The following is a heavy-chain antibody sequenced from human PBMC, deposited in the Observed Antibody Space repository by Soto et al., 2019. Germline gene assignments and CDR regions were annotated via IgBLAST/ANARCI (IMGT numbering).Heavy chain of an antibody. J-gene: IGHJ4*02. CDR3: ARAGRYYDFWSGYYLDY. CDR1: VGSIRIGAYY. V-gene: IGHV4-31*03. D-gene: IGHD3-3*01. CDR2: IYYSGST. Sequence: PSETLSLTCTVSVGSIRIGAYYWSWIRQHRGQGLEWIGYIYYSGSTYYNPSLKSRVTISVDTSKNQFSLKLSSVTAADTGVYDCARAGRYYDFWSGYYLDYWGQGTLVTVSS.